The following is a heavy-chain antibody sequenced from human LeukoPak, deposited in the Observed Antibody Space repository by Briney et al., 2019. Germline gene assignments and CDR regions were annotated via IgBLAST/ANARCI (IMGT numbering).Heavy chain of an antibody. D-gene: IGHD3-22*01. J-gene: IGHJ4*02. CDR3: AKDRSPDYYDSSGYPH. CDR1: GFTFSSYA. Sequence: GGSLRLSCAASGFTFSSYAMSWVRQAPGKGLEWVSAISGSGGSTFYADSVKGRFTISRDNSKNTLYLQMNSLRVEDTAAYYCAKDRSPDYYDSSGYPHWGQGTLVTVSS. CDR2: ISGSGGST. V-gene: IGHV3-23*01.